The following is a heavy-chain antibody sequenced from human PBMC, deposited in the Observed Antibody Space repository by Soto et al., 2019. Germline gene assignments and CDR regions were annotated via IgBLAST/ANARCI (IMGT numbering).Heavy chain of an antibody. CDR2: MSSSGSTI. CDR3: ARDSDPAYYYDSSGYYRLVEYYFDY. J-gene: IGHJ4*02. Sequence: GGSLRLSCAASGFTFSDYYMSWIRQAPGNGLEWVSYMSSSGSTIYYADSVKGRFPISRDHAKNSLYLQMNSLRAEDTAVYYCARDSDPAYYYDSSGYYRLVEYYFDYWGQGALVTVSS. CDR1: GFTFSDYY. D-gene: IGHD3-22*01. V-gene: IGHV3-11*01.